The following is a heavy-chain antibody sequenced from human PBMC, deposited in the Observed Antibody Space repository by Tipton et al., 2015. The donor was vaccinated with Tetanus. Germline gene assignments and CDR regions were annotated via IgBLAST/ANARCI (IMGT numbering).Heavy chain of an antibody. D-gene: IGHD3-16*01. CDR3: AREDGGPTLDYFDS. Sequence: SLRLSCTASGFTFSTNAMHWVRQAPGKGLQWVAVITFDGNTKYYTDSVKGRFTLSRDNSKNMLYLQMNSLKIEDTAVYYCAREDGGPTLDYFDSWGQGTLVTVAS. CDR2: ITFDGNTK. J-gene: IGHJ4*02. CDR1: GFTFSTNA. V-gene: IGHV3-30-3*01.